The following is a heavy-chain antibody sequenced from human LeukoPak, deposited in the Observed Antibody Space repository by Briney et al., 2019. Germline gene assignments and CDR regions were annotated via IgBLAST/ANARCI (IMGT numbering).Heavy chain of an antibody. J-gene: IGHJ4*02. D-gene: IGHD7-27*01. CDR3: ARELGTHFDY. CDR1: GFIFSDYY. Sequence: GGSLRLSCAASGFIFSDYYMSWIRQAPGKGLEWVSYISSTSSYTAYADSVKGRFTISRDNAKNSLYLQMNSLRAEDTAVYYCARELGTHFDYWGQGTLVTVSS. V-gene: IGHV3-11*06. CDR2: ISSTSSYT.